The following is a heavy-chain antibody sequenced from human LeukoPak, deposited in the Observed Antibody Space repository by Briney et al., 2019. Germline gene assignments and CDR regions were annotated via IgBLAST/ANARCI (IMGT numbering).Heavy chain of an antibody. J-gene: IGHJ4*02. CDR2: IYYSGST. D-gene: IGHD2-2*01. CDR3: ASVTRGGYGDY. CDR1: GGSISSYY. V-gene: IGHV4-59*08. Sequence: SETLSLTCTVSGGSISSYYWSWIRQPPGKGLEWIGYIYYSGSTNYNPSLKSRVTISVDTSKSQFSLKLSSVTAADTAVYYCASVTRGGYGDYWGQGTLVTVSS.